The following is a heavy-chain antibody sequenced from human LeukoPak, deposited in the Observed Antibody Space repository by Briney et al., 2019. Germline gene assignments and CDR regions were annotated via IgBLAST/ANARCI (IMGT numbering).Heavy chain of an antibody. CDR1: GFTFSSYG. CDR3: ARYYYDSSGYGMDV. J-gene: IGHJ6*02. V-gene: IGHV3-33*01. D-gene: IGHD3-22*01. Sequence: PGGSLRLSCAASGFTFSSYGMHWVRQAPGKGLEWVAVIWYDGSNKYYADSVKGRFTISRDNSKNTLYLQMNSLRAEDTAVYYCARYYYDSSGYGMDVWGQGTTVTVSS. CDR2: IWYDGSNK.